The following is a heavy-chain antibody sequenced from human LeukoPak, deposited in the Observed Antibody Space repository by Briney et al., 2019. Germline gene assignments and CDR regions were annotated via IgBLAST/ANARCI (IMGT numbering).Heavy chain of an antibody. CDR2: ISWNSGSI. CDR1: GFTFDDYA. Sequence: GGSLRLSCAASGFTFDDYAMHWVRQAPGKGLEWVSGISWNSGSIGYADSVKGRFTISRDNAKNSLYLQMNSLRAEDTALYYFAKAIGGTQLWPYFDYWGQGTLVTVSS. V-gene: IGHV3-9*01. CDR3: AKAIGGTQLWPYFDY. D-gene: IGHD5-18*01. J-gene: IGHJ4*02.